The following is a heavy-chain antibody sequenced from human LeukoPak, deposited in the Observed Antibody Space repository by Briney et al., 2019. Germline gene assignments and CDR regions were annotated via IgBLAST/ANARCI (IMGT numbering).Heavy chain of an antibody. Sequence: ASVKVSCKASGYTFTSYGISWVRQAPGQGLEWMGWISAYNGNTNYAQKLQGRVTMTTDTSTSTAYMELRSLRSDDTAVYYCARVPPNFYGSGSADYWGQGTLVTVSS. V-gene: IGHV1-18*01. CDR1: GYTFTSYG. D-gene: IGHD3-10*01. J-gene: IGHJ4*02. CDR3: ARVPPNFYGSGSADY. CDR2: ISAYNGNT.